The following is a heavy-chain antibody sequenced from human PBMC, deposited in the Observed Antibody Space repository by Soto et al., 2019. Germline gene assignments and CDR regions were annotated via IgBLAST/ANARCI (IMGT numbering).Heavy chain of an antibody. CDR3: ASRSGGMIDDY. Sequence: SETLSLTCAVYGGSFSGYYWSWIRQPPGKGLEWIGEINHSGSTNYNPSLKSRVTISVDTSKNQFSLKLSSVTAADTAVYYCASRSGGMIDDYWGQGTLVTVSS. J-gene: IGHJ4*02. CDR2: INHSGST. V-gene: IGHV4-34*01. D-gene: IGHD2-21*01. CDR1: GGSFSGYY.